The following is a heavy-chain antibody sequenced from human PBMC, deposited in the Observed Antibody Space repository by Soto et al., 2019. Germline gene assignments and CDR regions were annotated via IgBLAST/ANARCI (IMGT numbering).Heavy chain of an antibody. J-gene: IGHJ4*02. CDR2: IHHSGST. D-gene: IGHD6-13*01. Sequence: QVQLQESGPGLVRTSGTVSLTCAVSGVSISSDNWWSWVRQPPGKALEWIGAIHHSGSTNYNPSLKSRVTMSVVPSKDLFSLTLNSVTAADTAFYYCARDQGSHPGDWGQGTLVSVSS. CDR1: GVSISSDNW. V-gene: IGHV4-4*02. CDR3: ARDQGSHPGD.